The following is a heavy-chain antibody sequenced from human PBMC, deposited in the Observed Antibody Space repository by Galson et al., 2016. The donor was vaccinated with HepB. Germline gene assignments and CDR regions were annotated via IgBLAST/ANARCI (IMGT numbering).Heavy chain of an antibody. Sequence: TLSLTCTVSGGSVSSGIYYWSWIRQPPGKGLEWIGYIHYSGSTYYNPPLKSRVIISVDTSTNQFSLKLTSVAAADTAVYYCARSGYSYALSFDYWGQGALVTVSS. J-gene: IGHJ4*02. CDR3: ARSGYSYALSFDY. CDR2: IHYSGST. D-gene: IGHD5-18*01. V-gene: IGHV4-31*03. CDR1: GGSVSSGIYY.